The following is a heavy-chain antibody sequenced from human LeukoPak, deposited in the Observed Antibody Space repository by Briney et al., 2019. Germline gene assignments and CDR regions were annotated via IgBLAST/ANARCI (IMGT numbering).Heavy chain of an antibody. D-gene: IGHD6-13*01. CDR3: AAHSSSFDY. J-gene: IGHJ4*02. Sequence: SETLSLTCTVSGGSISSYYWSWIRQPPGKGLEWIGYIYYSGSTDYNPSLKSRVTISVDTSKNQFSLKPSSVTAADTAVYYCAAHSSSFDYWGQGTRVTVSS. V-gene: IGHV4-59*08. CDR1: GGSISSYY. CDR2: IYYSGST.